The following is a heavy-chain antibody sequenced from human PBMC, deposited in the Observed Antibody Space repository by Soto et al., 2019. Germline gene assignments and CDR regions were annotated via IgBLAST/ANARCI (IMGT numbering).Heavy chain of an antibody. V-gene: IGHV3-74*01. CDR3: TRGPRPISTGTGAY. CDR1: GFIFKMYW. D-gene: IGHD3-10*01. Sequence: GGALRLSCAASGFIFKMYWMHWVRQSPGKGLVWISRIYNDGTYSDYADSVRGRFTISRDNVNDTLYLQMNNLRAEDSGLYYCTRGPRPISTGTGAYWGQGTQVTVSS. J-gene: IGHJ4*02. CDR2: IYNDGTYS.